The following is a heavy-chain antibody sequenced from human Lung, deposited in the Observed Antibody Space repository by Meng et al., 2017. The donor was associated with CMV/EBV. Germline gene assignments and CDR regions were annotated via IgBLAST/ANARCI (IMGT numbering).Heavy chain of an antibody. CDR1: GGTFSSYA. CDR3: ARVLGRYCSSTSCLWGYYFDY. D-gene: IGHD2-2*01. Sequence: SVKVSCKASGGTFSSYAISWVRQAPGQGLEWMGGIIPILGIANYAQKFQGRVTITADKSTSTAYMELSSLRSEDTAVYYCARVLGRYCSSTSCLWGYYFDYWGQGXLVTVSS. J-gene: IGHJ4*02. CDR2: IIPILGIA. V-gene: IGHV1-69*10.